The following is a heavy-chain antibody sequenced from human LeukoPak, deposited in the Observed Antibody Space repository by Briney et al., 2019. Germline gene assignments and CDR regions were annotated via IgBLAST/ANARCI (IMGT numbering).Heavy chain of an antibody. Sequence: GGSLRLSCAASGFTFSSYDMHWVRQATGKGLEWVSAIGTAGDTYYPGSVKGRFTISRENAKNSLYLQMNSLRAEDTAVYYCARDNSGYGPYVLDVWGQGATVTVSS. CDR1: GFTFSSYD. D-gene: IGHD3-22*01. CDR3: ARDNSGYGPYVLDV. V-gene: IGHV3-13*01. CDR2: IGTAGDT. J-gene: IGHJ6*02.